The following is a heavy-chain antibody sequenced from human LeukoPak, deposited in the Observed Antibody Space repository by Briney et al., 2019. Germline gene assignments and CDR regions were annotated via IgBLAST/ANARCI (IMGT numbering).Heavy chain of an antibody. CDR2: IRQDDSEK. D-gene: IGHD4-23*01. Sequence: GGSLRLSCSASGFTFSDYWMMWVRQAPGKGLEWVGNIRQDDSEKNYVDSVKGRFTISRDNAKSSLYLQMNSLRVEDTAIYYCATDRKVGTWDPRFNYWGQGTLVTVSS. CDR1: GFTFSDYW. CDR3: ATDRKVGTWDPRFNY. V-gene: IGHV3-7*01. J-gene: IGHJ4*02.